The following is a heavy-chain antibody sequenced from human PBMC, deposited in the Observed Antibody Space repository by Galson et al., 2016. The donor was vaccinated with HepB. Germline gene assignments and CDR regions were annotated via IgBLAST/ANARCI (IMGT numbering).Heavy chain of an antibody. V-gene: IGHV3-33*01. D-gene: IGHD2-21*01. J-gene: IGHJ1*01. CDR3: VTGPGHIEELRANEEYFQD. CDR1: GLNFKIYG. CDR2: IWFDGSKK. Sequence: SLRLSCAVSGLNFKIYGMHWVRHAPGKGLEWVAVIWFDGSKKYYADSVKGRFTVSRDNSRSVLYLQMSSLRAEDTAVYYCVTGPGHIEELRANEEYFQDWGQGTLVTVSS.